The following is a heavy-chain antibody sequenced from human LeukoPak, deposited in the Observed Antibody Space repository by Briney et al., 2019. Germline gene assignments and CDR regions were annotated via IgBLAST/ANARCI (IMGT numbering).Heavy chain of an antibody. D-gene: IGHD1-26*01. CDR1: GGSISSSSYY. Sequence: PSETLSLTCTVSGGSISSSSYYWGWIRQPPGKGLEWIGSIYYSGSTYYNPSLKSRVTISVDTSKNQFSLKLSSVTAADTAVYYCARHRAPNHSGTFDYWGQGTLVTVSS. CDR2: IYYSGST. CDR3: ARHRAPNHSGTFDY. J-gene: IGHJ4*02. V-gene: IGHV4-39*01.